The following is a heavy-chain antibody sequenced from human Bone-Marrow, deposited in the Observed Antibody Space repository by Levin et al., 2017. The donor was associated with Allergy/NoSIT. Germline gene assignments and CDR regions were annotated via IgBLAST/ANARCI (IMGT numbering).Heavy chain of an antibody. D-gene: IGHD6-6*01. Sequence: SETLSLTCTISGGAISSGGYYWSWIRHHPGKGLEWIGYIFYTGNTYYNPSLKSRATISVDMSPNQVSLNLNSVNAAYTAVYYCARGYSISPGYFDPWCQGTLVTVSS. CDR1: GGAISSGGYY. CDR3: ARGYSISPGYFDP. J-gene: IGHJ5*02. CDR2: IFYTGNT. V-gene: IGHV4-31*03.